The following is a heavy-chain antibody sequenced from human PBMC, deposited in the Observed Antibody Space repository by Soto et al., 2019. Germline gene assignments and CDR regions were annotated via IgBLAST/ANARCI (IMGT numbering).Heavy chain of an antibody. V-gene: IGHV4-34*01. J-gene: IGHJ4*02. Sequence: PSETLSLTCAVYGGSFSGYYWSWIRQPPGKGLEWIGEINHSGSTNYNPSLKSRVTISVDTSKNQFSLKLSSVTAADTAVYYCARVAGDYYGSGSYYCFDYWGQGTLVTVSS. CDR3: ARVAGDYYGSGSYYCFDY. D-gene: IGHD3-10*01. CDR2: INHSGST. CDR1: GGSFSGYY.